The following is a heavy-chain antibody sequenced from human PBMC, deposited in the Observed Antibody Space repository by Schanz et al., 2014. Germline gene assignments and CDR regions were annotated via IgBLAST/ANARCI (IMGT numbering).Heavy chain of an antibody. J-gene: IGHJ6*02. CDR2: ISYDGSDK. CDR3: AKIWKAHHLTGRPGWSDGMDV. Sequence: QVQLVESGGGVVQPGRSLRLSCAASGFTFSNYGLVWVRQAPGKGLEWLAVISYDGSDKFHADSVKGRFTISGDNSKNTLYLQMNSLRVEDTAIYYCAKIWKAHHLTGRPGWSDGMDVWGQGTTV. CDR1: GFTFSNYG. V-gene: IGHV3-30*18. D-gene: IGHD3-3*01.